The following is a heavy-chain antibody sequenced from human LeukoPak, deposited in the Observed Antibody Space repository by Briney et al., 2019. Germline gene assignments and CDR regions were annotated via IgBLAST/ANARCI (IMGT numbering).Heavy chain of an antibody. CDR1: GYTFASYG. CDR2: ISPYNDNT. J-gene: IGHJ4*02. V-gene: IGHV1-18*01. Sequence: GASVKVSCKASGYTFASYGISWVRQAPGQGLEWMGWISPYNDNTNYAQNLQGRVTMTTDTSTSTAYMGLRSLRSDDTAVYYCARDCGGDCYPIDYWGQGTLVTVSS. D-gene: IGHD2-21*01. CDR3: ARDCGGDCYPIDY.